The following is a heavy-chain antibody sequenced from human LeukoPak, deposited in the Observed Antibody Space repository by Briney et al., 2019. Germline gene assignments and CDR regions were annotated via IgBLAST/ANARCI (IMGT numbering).Heavy chain of an antibody. CDR3: ARDGYPDGAGNWFDP. J-gene: IGHJ5*02. V-gene: IGHV3-33*01. CDR2: IWYDGSNK. D-gene: IGHD5-12*01. Sequence: GGSLRLSCAASGFTFSSYGMHWVRQAPGKGLEWVAVIWYDGSNKYYADSVKGRFTISRDNSKNTLYLQMNSLRGEDTAVYYCARDGYPDGAGNWFDPWGQGTLVTVSS. CDR1: GFTFSSYG.